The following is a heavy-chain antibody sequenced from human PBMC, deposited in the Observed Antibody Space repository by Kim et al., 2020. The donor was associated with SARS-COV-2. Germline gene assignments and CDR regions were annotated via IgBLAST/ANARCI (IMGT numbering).Heavy chain of an antibody. CDR3: AREAEGGDYVDY. J-gene: IGHJ4*02. V-gene: IGHV4-59*01. D-gene: IGHD2-15*01. Sequence: SETLSLTCTVSGGSISNYYWSWIRQPPGKGLEWIGYIYYRGSTNYSPSLKSRVTISVDTSKNQFSLKLSSVTAADTAVYYCAREAEGGDYVDYWGQGTLVTVSS. CDR1: GGSISNYY. CDR2: IYYRGST.